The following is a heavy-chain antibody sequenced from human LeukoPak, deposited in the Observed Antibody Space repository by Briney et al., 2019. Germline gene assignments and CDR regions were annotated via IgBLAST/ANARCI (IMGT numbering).Heavy chain of an antibody. CDR3: ARVPTL. V-gene: IGHV4-59*08. J-gene: IGHJ4*02. CDR1: GGSISNSY. CDR2: IYNGNT. Sequence: PETLSLTCTVSGGSISNSYWSWIRQLPGKGLEWSGYIYNGNTNYNPSLKSRVTISVDTSKNQFSLKLTSVTAADTAVYYCARVPTLWGQGALVTVSS.